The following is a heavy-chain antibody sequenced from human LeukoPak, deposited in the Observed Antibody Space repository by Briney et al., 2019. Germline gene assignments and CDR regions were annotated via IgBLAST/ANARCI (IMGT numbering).Heavy chain of an antibody. CDR3: ARGRGSCTNGGCPIVSYHYYYMDV. CDR1: GGSFSGYY. J-gene: IGHJ6*03. CDR2: INHSGST. D-gene: IGHD2-8*01. Sequence: SETLSLTCAVYGGSFSGYYWSWIRQPPGKGLEWIGEINHSGSTNYNPSLKSRVTISVDTSKNQFSLKMTSVTAADTAVYYCARGRGSCTNGGCPIVSYHYYYMDVWGEGTTVTVSS. V-gene: IGHV4-34*01.